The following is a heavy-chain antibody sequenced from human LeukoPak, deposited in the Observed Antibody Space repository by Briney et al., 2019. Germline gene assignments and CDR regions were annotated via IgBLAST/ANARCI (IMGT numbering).Heavy chain of an antibody. CDR3: ARGVGIAAAGSLDY. D-gene: IGHD6-13*01. CDR1: GFTFSSYS. J-gene: IGHJ4*02. Sequence: GGSLRLSCAASGFTFSSYSMNWVRRAPGKGLEWVSSTSSSSSYIYYADSVKGRFTISRDNAKNSLYLQMNSLRAEDTAVYYCARGVGIAAAGSLDYWGQGTLVTVSS. V-gene: IGHV3-21*01. CDR2: TSSSSSYI.